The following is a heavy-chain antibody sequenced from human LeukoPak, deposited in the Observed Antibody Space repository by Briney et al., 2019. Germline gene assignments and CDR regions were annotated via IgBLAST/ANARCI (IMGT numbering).Heavy chain of an antibody. J-gene: IGHJ4*02. V-gene: IGHV4-61*02. D-gene: IGHD5-18*01. Sequence: SQTLSLTCTVSGGSISSGSYYWSWIRQPAGKGLEWIGRIYTSGSTNYNPSLKSRVTISVDTSKNQFSLKLSSVTAADTAVYYCARDRGYGYLDFDYWGQGTLVTVSS. CDR3: ARDRGYGYLDFDY. CDR1: GGSISSGSYY. CDR2: IYTSGST.